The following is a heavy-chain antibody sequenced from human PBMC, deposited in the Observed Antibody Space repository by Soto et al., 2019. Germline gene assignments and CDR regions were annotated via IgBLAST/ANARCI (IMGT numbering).Heavy chain of an antibody. CDR1: GGSISNSYYY. V-gene: IGHV4-39*01. CDR3: ARREMGSCNGWFRQGAFDR. Sequence: QLQLQESGPGLVKPSETLSVTCTVSGGSISNSYYYWGWIRQPPGKGLEWIGSIHDSGSTYYNPSLKSTATLFVDMSQNQFSPGLDSVAGAEPAVYFCARREMGSCNGWFRQGAFDRWGPGTLVTVSS. J-gene: IGHJ4*02. D-gene: IGHD6-19*01. CDR2: IHDSGST.